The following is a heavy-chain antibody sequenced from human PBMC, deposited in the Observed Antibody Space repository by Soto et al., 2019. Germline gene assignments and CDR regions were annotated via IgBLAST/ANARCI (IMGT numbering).Heavy chain of an antibody. J-gene: IGHJ5*02. Sequence: GASVKVSCKASGGTFSSYAISWVRQAPGQGLEWMGGIIPIFGTANYAQKFQGRVTITADESTSTAYMELSSLRSEDTAVYYCARGGEPATYTWSDPWGQGTLVTVSS. D-gene: IGHD2-21*01. CDR3: ARGGEPATYTWSDP. CDR2: IIPIFGTA. CDR1: GGTFSSYA. V-gene: IGHV1-69*13.